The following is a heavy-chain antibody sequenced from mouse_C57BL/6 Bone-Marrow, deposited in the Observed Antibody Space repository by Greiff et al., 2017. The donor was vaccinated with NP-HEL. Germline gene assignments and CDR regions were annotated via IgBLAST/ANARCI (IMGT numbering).Heavy chain of an antibody. Sequence: VQLQQSGAELVRPGSSVKMSCKTSGYTFTSYGINWVKQRPGQGLEWIGYIYIGNGYTEYNEKFKGKATLTSETSSSTAYMQLSSLTYEDSASYFCARRSYYYGSSPFAYWGQGTLVTVSA. CDR3: ARRSYYYGSSPFAY. D-gene: IGHD1-1*01. CDR1: GYTFTSYG. V-gene: IGHV1-58*01. J-gene: IGHJ3*01. CDR2: IYIGNGYT.